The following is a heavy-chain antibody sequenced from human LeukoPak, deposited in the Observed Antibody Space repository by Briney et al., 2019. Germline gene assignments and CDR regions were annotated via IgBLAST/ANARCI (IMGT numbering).Heavy chain of an antibody. J-gene: IGHJ4*02. CDR2: ISGSGGST. V-gene: IGHV3-23*01. CDR1: GSTFDDYA. Sequence: GGSLRLSCAASGSTFDDYAMHWVRQAPGKGLKWVSAISGSGGSTYYADSVKGRFTISRDNSKNTLYLQMNSLRAEDTAVYYCAKHQGIAAAGTFDYWGQGTLVTVSS. D-gene: IGHD6-13*01. CDR3: AKHQGIAAAGTFDY.